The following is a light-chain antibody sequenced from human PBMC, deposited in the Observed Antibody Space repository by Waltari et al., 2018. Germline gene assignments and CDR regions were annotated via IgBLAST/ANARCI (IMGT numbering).Light chain of an antibody. CDR2: DVN. Sequence: QSALAQPRSMSGSPGQSVAISCTGTSSDVGGYNFVSWYQQHPDKAPKLIIYDVNKRPSGVPDRFSGSKSGNTASLTISGLQAEDEAHYYCWSYVGGNTYWVFGGGTKLTV. V-gene: IGLV2-11*01. CDR3: WSYVGGNTYWV. J-gene: IGLJ3*02. CDR1: SSDVGGYNF.